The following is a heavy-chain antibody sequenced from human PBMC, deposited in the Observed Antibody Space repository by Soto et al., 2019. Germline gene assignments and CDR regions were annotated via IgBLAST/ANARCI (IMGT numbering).Heavy chain of an antibody. CDR2: INQSGST. V-gene: IGHV4-34*01. CDR1: GGSFGGYQ. CDR3: VRERGPFDAFDI. Sequence: SETLSLTCAVYGGSFGGYQWSWIRQPPGEGLEWIGEINQSGSTNYNPSLKSRVAISLDTSETQFSLRLNSLTAEDTAMYYCVRERGPFDAFDIWGQGTMVTVSS. J-gene: IGHJ3*02.